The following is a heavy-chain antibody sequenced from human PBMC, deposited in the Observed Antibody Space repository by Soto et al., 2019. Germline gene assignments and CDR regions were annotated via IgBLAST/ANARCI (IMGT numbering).Heavy chain of an antibody. V-gene: IGHV3-73*01. CDR2: IRNKANNYAT. Sequence: GGSLRLSCEASGFLLSVSAVHWVRHASGKGLEWVGRIRNKANNYATAYAASVKGRFTVSRDDSKNTAYLQMNSLKTEDSAVYYCTRLEYDVDVWGQGTTVTVSS. CDR3: TRLEYDVDV. CDR1: GFLLSVSA. J-gene: IGHJ6*02.